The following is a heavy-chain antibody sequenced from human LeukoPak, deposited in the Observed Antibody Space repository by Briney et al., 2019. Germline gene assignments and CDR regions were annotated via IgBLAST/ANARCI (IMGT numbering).Heavy chain of an antibody. D-gene: IGHD2-2*01. CDR1: GGSFSGYY. CDR2: INHSGST. J-gene: IGHJ4*02. CDR3: ARHKIHLPTFYFDS. Sequence: PSETLSLTCAVYGGSFSGYYWSWIRQPPGEGLEWIGEINHSGSTNYNPSLKSRVTISVDTSKNQFSLKLSSVTAADTAVYYCARHKIHLPTFYFDSWGQGRLVTVSS. V-gene: IGHV4-34*01.